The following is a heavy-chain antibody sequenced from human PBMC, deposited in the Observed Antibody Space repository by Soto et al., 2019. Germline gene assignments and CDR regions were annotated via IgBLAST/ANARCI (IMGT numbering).Heavy chain of an antibody. Sequence: LLESGGGLVQPGESLKLSCAVSGFTFRNYAMSWVRQAPGKGLEWVAGITGTGSSTSYSDSVSGRFTISRDNSKNTLYLLMNSLRAEDTAVYWCAKTPNSRLLNSWGQGALVTVSP. CDR2: ITGTGSST. J-gene: IGHJ4*02. CDR1: GFTFRNYA. D-gene: IGHD3-9*01. CDR3: AKTPNSRLLNS. V-gene: IGHV3-23*01.